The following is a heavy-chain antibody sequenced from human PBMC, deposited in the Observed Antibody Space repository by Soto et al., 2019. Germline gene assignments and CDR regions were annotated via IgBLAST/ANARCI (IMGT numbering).Heavy chain of an antibody. J-gene: IGHJ4*02. CDR1: GGSISSYY. CDR2: IYYSGST. CDR3: ARRYGDYFDY. V-gene: IGHV4-59*08. D-gene: IGHD4-17*01. Sequence: PSETLSLTCTVSGGSISSYYWSWIRQPPGKGLEWIGYIYYSGSTNYNPSLKSRVTISVDTSENQFSLKLSSVTAADTAVYYCARRYGDYFDYWGQGTLVTASS.